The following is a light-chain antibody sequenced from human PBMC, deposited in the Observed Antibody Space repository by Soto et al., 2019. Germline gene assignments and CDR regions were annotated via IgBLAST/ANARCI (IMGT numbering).Light chain of an antibody. CDR2: DAS. CDR1: HSVSSSY. J-gene: IGKJ5*01. V-gene: IGKV3D-20*01. Sequence: PAIRYLSPIERATLSCGASHSVSSSYLAWYQQKPGLAPRLLIYDASSRATGIPDRFSGSGSGTDFTLTISRLEPEDFAVYYCQQYGSSTLTFGPVTLLEIK. CDR3: QQYGSSTLT.